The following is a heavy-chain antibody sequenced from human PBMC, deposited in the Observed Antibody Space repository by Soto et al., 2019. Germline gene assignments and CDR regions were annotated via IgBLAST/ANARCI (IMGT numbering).Heavy chain of an antibody. Sequence: LRLSCAASGFSFRNYAMSWVRQAPGKGLEWISTLTGSSSNIYYADSVKGRFAISRDNSRNTLYLQMNSLTAEDTAVYYCANGRATYGLLTHDYWGQGTLVTVSS. V-gene: IGHV3-23*01. CDR3: ANGRATYGLLTHDY. CDR1: GFSFRNYA. CDR2: LTGSSSNI. D-gene: IGHD3-10*01. J-gene: IGHJ4*02.